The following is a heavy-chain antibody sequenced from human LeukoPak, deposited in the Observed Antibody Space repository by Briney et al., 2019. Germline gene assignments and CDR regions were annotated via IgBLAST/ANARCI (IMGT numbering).Heavy chain of an antibody. CDR1: GYTFTSYD. V-gene: IGHV1-8*01. D-gene: IGHD1-14*01. J-gene: IGHJ4*02. Sequence: GASVKVSCKASGYTFTSYDINWVRQATGQGLEWMGWMNPNSGNTGYAQKFQGRVTMTRNTSISTAYMELSSLRSEDTAVYYCARAWRYIKKKPIIRGYYFDYWGQGTLVTVSS. CDR2: MNPNSGNT. CDR3: ARAWRYIKKKPIIRGYYFDY.